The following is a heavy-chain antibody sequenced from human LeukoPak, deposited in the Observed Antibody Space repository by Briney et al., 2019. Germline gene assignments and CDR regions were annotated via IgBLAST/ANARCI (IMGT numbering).Heavy chain of an antibody. CDR2: INGDGSAT. V-gene: IGHV3-74*01. J-gene: IGHJ6*02. Sequence: GGSLRLSCAASGFSLSGFWMVWVRQAPGKGLEWVSRINGDGSATTYADSVKGRFSISRDNAKNSLYLQMDSLTADDTAVYFCTRDFSYYGMDVWGQGTTVTVSS. CDR3: TRDFSYYGMDV. CDR1: GFSLSGFW. D-gene: IGHD2/OR15-2a*01.